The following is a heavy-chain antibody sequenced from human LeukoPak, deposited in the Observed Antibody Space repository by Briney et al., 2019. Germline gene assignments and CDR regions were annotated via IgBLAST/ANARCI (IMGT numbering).Heavy chain of an antibody. D-gene: IGHD5-12*01. J-gene: IGHJ4*02. CDR2: ISGSGGST. CDR1: GFTFSSYS. CDR3: AKFGGYSGYDLLGPCDY. V-gene: IGHV3-23*01. Sequence: GGSLRLSCAASGFTFSSYSMNWVRQAPGEGLEWVSTISGSGGSTYYADSVKGRFTISRDNSKNTLYLQMNSLRAEDTAVYYCAKFGGYSGYDLLGPCDYWGQGTLVTVSS.